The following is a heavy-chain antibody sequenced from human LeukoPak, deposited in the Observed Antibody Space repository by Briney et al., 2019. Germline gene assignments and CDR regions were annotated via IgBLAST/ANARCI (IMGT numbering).Heavy chain of an antibody. Sequence: PGGSLRLSCAASGFTFSSYEMNWVRQAPGKGLEWVSYISSSSSYIYYADSVKGRFTISRDNSKNTLYLQMNSLRAEDTAVYYCARSQAGWNDVLDYFDYWGQGTLVTVSS. D-gene: IGHD1-1*01. V-gene: IGHV3-21*05. J-gene: IGHJ4*02. CDR3: ARSQAGWNDVLDYFDY. CDR1: GFTFSSYE. CDR2: ISSSSSYI.